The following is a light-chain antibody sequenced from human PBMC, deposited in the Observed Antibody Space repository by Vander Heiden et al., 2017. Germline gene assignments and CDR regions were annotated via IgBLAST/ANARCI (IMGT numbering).Light chain of an antibody. J-gene: IGKJ2*01. CDR1: QRIIAN. V-gene: IGKV3-15*01. CDR3: QQYNSWPYT. CDR2: DVS. Sequence: EIVMTQSPATLSVSPGESATLSCRASQRIIANLAWYQQKPGQAPRLLIHDVSTRATGTPARFSGSGSGSGFTLTISSLQSEDFALYYCQQYNSWPYTFGQGTRLEIK.